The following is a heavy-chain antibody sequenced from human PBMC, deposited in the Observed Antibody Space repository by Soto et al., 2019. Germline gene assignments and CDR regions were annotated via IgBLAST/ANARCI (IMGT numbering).Heavy chain of an antibody. CDR2: IWYDGTNT. J-gene: IGHJ6*02. D-gene: IGHD5-18*01. CDR1: GFSFSTYG. Sequence: QVQLVESGGGVVRPGRSLRLACEASGFSFSTYGMHWVRQAPGKGLQWVAVIWYDGTNTYYADSVKGRFTISRDNSKDTLYPELNNLRAEDTAVYYCARVEAPLIHSDHYYYGMDVWGQGTTVTVSS. CDR3: ARVEAPLIHSDHYYYGMDV. V-gene: IGHV3-33*01.